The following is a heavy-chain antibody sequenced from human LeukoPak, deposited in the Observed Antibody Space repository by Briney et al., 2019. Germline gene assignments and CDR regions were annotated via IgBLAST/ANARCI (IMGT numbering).Heavy chain of an antibody. D-gene: IGHD1-26*01. Sequence: GGSLRLSCTVSQFTFSDYAINWVRQAPGRGLEWVSSITPRSDYIYYTDSVKGRFTISRDNARNSLFLQMNSLRAEDTAVYYCARAEVGATWDTYAFDIWGQGTMVTVSS. CDR3: ARAEVGATWDTYAFDI. J-gene: IGHJ3*02. CDR1: QFTFSDYA. V-gene: IGHV3-21*01. CDR2: ITPRSDYI.